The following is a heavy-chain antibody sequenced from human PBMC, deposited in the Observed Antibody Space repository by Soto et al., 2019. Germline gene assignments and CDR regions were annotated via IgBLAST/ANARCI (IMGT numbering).Heavy chain of an antibody. V-gene: IGHV4-59*12. CDR2: IYSSGST. D-gene: IGHD2-15*01. Sequence: SETLSLTCTVSGGSIMSYFWSWVRQPPGKGLEWIGQIYSSGSTYYSPSLKSRVTISVDTSENQFSLKLSSATAADTAVYYCARHLPGSVFGQDYWGPGSQVTVSS. CDR3: ARHLPGSVFGQDY. CDR1: GGSIMSYF. J-gene: IGHJ4*02.